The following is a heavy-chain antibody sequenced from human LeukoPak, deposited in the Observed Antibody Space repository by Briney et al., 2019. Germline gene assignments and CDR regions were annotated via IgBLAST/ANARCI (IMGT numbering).Heavy chain of an antibody. Sequence: SETLSLTCTVSGGSISSYYWSWIRQPPGKGLEWIGYIYYSGSTNYNPSLKSRVTISVDTSKNQFSLKLSSVTAADTAVYYCARDPSDYGGYYYYGMGVWGQGTTVTVSS. J-gene: IGHJ6*02. D-gene: IGHD4-17*01. CDR1: GGSISSYY. CDR3: ARDPSDYGGYYYYGMGV. V-gene: IGHV4-59*01. CDR2: IYYSGST.